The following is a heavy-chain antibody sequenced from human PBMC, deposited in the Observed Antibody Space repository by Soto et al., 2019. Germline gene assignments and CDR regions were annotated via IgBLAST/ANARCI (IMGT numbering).Heavy chain of an antibody. J-gene: IGHJ5*02. V-gene: IGHV4-61*01. CDR1: GGSVSSGSYY. D-gene: IGHD3-3*01. Sequence: QVQLQESGPGLVKPSETLSLTCTVSGGSVSSGSYYWSWIRQPPGKGLEWIGYIYYSGSTNYNPSLKSRVTISVDTSKNQFSLKLSSVTAADTAVYYCARAGCYYDFWSARWFKNWFDPWGQGTLVTVSS. CDR2: IYYSGST. CDR3: ARAGCYYDFWSARWFKNWFDP.